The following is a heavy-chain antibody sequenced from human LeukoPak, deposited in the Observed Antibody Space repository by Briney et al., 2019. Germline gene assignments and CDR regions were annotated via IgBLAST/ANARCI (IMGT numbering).Heavy chain of an antibody. CDR2: IRYDGSNK. V-gene: IGHV3-30*02. CDR1: GFIFSSYG. D-gene: IGHD5-24*01. J-gene: IGHJ4*02. CDR3: ARDIVEMATIRTEFGDY. Sequence: GGSLRLSCAASGFIFSSYGMHWVRQAPGKGLEWVAFIRYDGSNKYYADSVKGRFTISRNNSKNTLYLQMNSLRAEDTAVYYCARDIVEMATIRTEFGDYWGQGTLVTVSS.